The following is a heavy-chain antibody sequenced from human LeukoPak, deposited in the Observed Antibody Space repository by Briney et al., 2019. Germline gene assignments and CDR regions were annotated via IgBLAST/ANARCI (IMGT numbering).Heavy chain of an antibody. Sequence: SVKVSCKASGGTFSSYAISWVRQAPGQGLEWMGGIIPIFGTANYAQKFQGRVTITTDESTSTAYMELSSLRSEDTAVHYCARDRGDGYNYFDYWGQGTLVTVSS. V-gene: IGHV1-69*05. J-gene: IGHJ4*02. CDR2: IIPIFGTA. D-gene: IGHD5-24*01. CDR3: ARDRGDGYNYFDY. CDR1: GGTFSSYA.